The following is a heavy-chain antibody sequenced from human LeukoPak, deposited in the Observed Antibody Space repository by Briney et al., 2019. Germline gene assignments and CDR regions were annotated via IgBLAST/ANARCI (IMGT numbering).Heavy chain of an antibody. J-gene: IGHJ4*02. CDR3: ARSTYHDFWSGYYTGFLVDY. D-gene: IGHD3-3*01. V-gene: IGHV4-39*01. Sequence: SETVSLSCTVSGGPISSRSYYWGWIRQPPGKGLEWIGTIYYSGSTYYNPSLKSRVTISVDTSKNQFSLKLSSVTAADTAVYYCARSTYHDFWSGYYTGFLVDYWGRGTLVTVSS. CDR2: IYYSGST. CDR1: GGPISSRSYY.